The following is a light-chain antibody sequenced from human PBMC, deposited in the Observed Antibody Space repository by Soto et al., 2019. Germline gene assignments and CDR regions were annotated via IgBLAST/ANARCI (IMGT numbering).Light chain of an antibody. Sequence: DIPMNQSPSTLSASVGDRVTITCRDSQSVSTWLVWYQQQRGKAPKLXIYKASNLESGLPSRCTGSGAGTECTRTISSLQSDDVDTDYCRQYSTYTSTFGQGTRLEIK. V-gene: IGKV1-5*03. CDR1: QSVSTW. CDR3: RQYSTYTST. J-gene: IGKJ5*01. CDR2: KAS.